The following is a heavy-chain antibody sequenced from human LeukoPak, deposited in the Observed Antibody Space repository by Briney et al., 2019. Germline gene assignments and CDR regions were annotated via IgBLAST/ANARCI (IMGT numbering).Heavy chain of an antibody. J-gene: IGHJ5*02. CDR2: IKQGGREE. V-gene: IGHV3-7*03. Sequence: PGGSLRLSCVASEFIFSDYWMSWVRQAPGKGLEWVANIKQGGREEKYVSSVKGRFAISRDDAKSTLYLQMDSLSGDDTAVYHCARDSGGWFDTWGRGTLVTVSS. D-gene: IGHD3-10*01. CDR1: EFIFSDYW. CDR3: ARDSGGWFDT.